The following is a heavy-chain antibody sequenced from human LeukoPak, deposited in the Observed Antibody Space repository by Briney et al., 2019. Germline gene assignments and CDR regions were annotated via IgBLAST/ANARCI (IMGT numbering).Heavy chain of an antibody. J-gene: IGHJ5*02. Sequence: SVKVSCKASGYTFTSYDINWVRQAPGQGLEWMGGIIPIFGTASYAQKFQGRVTITADESTSTAYMELSSLRSEDTAVYYCANRIAVAGNWIDPWGQGTLVTVSS. V-gene: IGHV1-69*13. CDR1: GYTFTSYD. CDR2: IIPIFGTA. CDR3: ANRIAVAGNWIDP. D-gene: IGHD6-19*01.